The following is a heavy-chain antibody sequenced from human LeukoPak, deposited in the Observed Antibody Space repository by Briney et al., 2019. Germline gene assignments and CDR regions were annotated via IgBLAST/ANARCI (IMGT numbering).Heavy chain of an antibody. CDR1: GDTFTGYY. V-gene: IGHV1-2*02. Sequence: ASVKVSCKASGDTFTGYYMRWVRQAPGQGPEWMGWINTNSGDTKSAQKFEGRVTMTRDTSISTASMELSGLKSDDTDLYYCAREYGSGGWYSAGFDSWGQGTLVTVSS. CDR3: AREYGSGGWYSAGFDS. J-gene: IGHJ4*02. D-gene: IGHD2-15*01. CDR2: INTNSGDT.